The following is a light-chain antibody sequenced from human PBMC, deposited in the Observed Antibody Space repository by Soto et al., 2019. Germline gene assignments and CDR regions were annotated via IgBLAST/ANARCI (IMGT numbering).Light chain of an antibody. CDR2: EDN. J-gene: IGLJ2*01. Sequence: NFMLTQPHSVSESPGKTVTISCTRSSGSIASNYVQWYQQRPGSAPTTVIYEDNQRPSGVPDRFSGSIDSSSNSASLTISGLKTDDEADYCCQSYDSSKGVFGGGTKLTVL. V-gene: IGLV6-57*03. CDR1: SGSIASNY. CDR3: QSYDSSKGV.